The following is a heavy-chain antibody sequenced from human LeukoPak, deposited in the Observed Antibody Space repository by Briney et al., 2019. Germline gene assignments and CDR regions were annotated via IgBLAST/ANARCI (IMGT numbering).Heavy chain of an antibody. CDR2: ISYDGSNK. J-gene: IGHJ5*02. CDR1: GFTFSSYG. CDR3: ARERSVRGAPSGFDP. Sequence: GGSLRLSCAASGFTFSSYGMHWVRQAPGKGLEWVAVISYDGSNKYYADSVKGRFTISRDNSKNTLYLQMNSLRAEDTAVYYCARERSVRGAPSGFDPWGQGTLVTVSS. V-gene: IGHV3-30*03. D-gene: IGHD1-1*01.